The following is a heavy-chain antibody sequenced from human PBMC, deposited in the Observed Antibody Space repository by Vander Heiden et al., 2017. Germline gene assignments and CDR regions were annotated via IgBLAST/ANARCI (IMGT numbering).Heavy chain of an antibody. V-gene: IGHV1-18*01. CDR1: GYTFREYG. CDR2: ISGYNGKT. Sequence: QVQLVQSGTEVKKPGASVRVSCKASGYTFREYGISWVRQATGQGLEWMGWISGYNGKTKSTQKFQDRVTMTTDTSTTTVYMELRSLRFNDTAIYFCSRGTTSDYWGQGTLVTVSA. D-gene: IGHD1-1*01. J-gene: IGHJ4*02. CDR3: SRGTTSDY.